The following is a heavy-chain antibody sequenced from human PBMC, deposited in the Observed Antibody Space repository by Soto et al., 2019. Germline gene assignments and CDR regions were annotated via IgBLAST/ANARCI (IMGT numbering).Heavy chain of an antibody. CDR3: ARDITYGDSYFDY. Sequence: PGGSLRLSCAASGFTFSSYGMHWVRQAPGKGLEWVAVILYDGRNKYYADSVKDRFTISRDNSKSRLYLQMNSLTTEDTAVYFCARDITYGDSYFDYWGQGILVTVSS. J-gene: IGHJ4*02. D-gene: IGHD2-21*02. V-gene: IGHV3-30*13. CDR2: ILYDGRNK. CDR1: GFTFSSYG.